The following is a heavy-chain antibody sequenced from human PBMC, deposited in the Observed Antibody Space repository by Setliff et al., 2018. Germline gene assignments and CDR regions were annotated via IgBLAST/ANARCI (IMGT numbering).Heavy chain of an antibody. V-gene: IGHV1-18*01. D-gene: IGHD6-19*01. CDR1: GNRFSSFS. CDR2: VSTYNGDT. Sequence: ASVKVSCKASGNRFSSFSITWVRQAPGQGLEWMGWVSTYNGDTKYAQNFRGRVTMTTDMSTSTVYMELRTLRSDDTAVYFCARRPIALAGYRKGAFDIWGQGTMVTVS. J-gene: IGHJ3*02. CDR3: ARRPIALAGYRKGAFDI.